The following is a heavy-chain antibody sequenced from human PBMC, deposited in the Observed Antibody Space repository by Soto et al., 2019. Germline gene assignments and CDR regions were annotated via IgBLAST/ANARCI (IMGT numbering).Heavy chain of an antibody. CDR3: TRGDSSTSFYYYYGMDV. D-gene: IGHD2-2*01. Sequence: WSLRLCCTASGFTFGDYAMSWFRQAPGKGLEWVGFIRSKAYGGTTEYAASVKGRFTISRGDSKSIAYLQMNSLKTEDTAVYYCTRGDSSTSFYYYYGMDVWGQGTTVTVSS. CDR2: IRSKAYGGTT. V-gene: IGHV3-49*03. J-gene: IGHJ6*02. CDR1: GFTFGDYA.